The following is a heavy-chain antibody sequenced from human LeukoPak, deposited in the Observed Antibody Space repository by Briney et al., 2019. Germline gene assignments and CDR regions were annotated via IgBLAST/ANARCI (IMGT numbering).Heavy chain of an antibody. V-gene: IGHV1-69*01. J-gene: IGHJ3*02. CDR3: AGDCGGDCYSPEPDAFDI. CDR2: IIPIFGTA. CDR1: GGTFSSYA. Sequence: SSVKVSCKASGGTFSSYAISWVRRAPGQGREWMGGIIPIFGTANYAQKFEGRVTITADESTSTAYMELSSLRSEDTAVYYCAGDCGGDCYSPEPDAFDIWGQGTMLTVSS. D-gene: IGHD2-21*01.